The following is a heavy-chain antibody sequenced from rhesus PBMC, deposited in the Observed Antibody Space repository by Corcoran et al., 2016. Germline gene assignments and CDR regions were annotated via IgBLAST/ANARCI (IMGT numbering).Heavy chain of an antibody. V-gene: IGHV4-165*01. J-gene: IGHJ1*01. Sequence: QVQLQESGPGLVKPSETLSLTCAVSGGSFSGYYWGWIRQPPGKGLEGIGFISGSSGRTDYNPSLKSRVTISTDTSKNQFSLKLSSVTAADTAVYYCARSNYDGYFEFWGQGALVTVSS. CDR1: GGSFSGYY. D-gene: IGHD4-23*01. CDR2: ISGSSGRT. CDR3: ARSNYDGYFEF.